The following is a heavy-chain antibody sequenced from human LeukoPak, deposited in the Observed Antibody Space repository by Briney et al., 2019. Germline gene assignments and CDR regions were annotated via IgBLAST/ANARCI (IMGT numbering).Heavy chain of an antibody. CDR2: IIPIFGTA. Sequence: ASVKVSCKASGGTFSSYAISWVRQAPGQGLEWMGGIIPIFGTANYAQKFQGRVTITADKSTSTAYMELSSLRSEDTAVYYCARAPLYSSGHYYYYYYMDVWGKGTTVTVSS. CDR3: ARAPLYSSGHYYYYYYMDV. V-gene: IGHV1-69*06. CDR1: GGTFSSYA. J-gene: IGHJ6*03. D-gene: IGHD6-19*01.